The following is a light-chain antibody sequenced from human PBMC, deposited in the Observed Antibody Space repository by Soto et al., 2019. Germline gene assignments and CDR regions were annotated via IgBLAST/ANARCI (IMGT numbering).Light chain of an antibody. CDR2: ANK. Sequence: QSVLTQPPSASGTPGQRVTISCSGGISNIGSNPVYWHQHLPGTAPKLLVYANKNRPAGVPDRFSASKSGTPASLAITGLQAEDEADYYCQSYDTSPSGYVFGGGTKVTVL. J-gene: IGLJ1*01. V-gene: IGLV1-44*01. CDR3: QSYDTSPSGYV. CDR1: ISNIGSNP.